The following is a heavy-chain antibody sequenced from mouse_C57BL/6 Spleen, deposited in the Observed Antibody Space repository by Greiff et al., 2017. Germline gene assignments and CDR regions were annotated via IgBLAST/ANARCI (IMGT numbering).Heavy chain of an antibody. CDR3: ARGDYGNYEGVDD. Sequence: VQLQQPGAELVKPGASVKLSCKASGYTFTSYWMQWVKQRPGQGLEWIGEIDPSDSYTNYNQKFKGKATLTVDTSSSTAYMQLSSLTSEDSAVYYCARGDYGNYEGVDDWGQGTTLTVSS. D-gene: IGHD2-1*01. J-gene: IGHJ2*01. CDR2: IDPSDSYT. V-gene: IGHV1-50*01. CDR1: GYTFTSYW.